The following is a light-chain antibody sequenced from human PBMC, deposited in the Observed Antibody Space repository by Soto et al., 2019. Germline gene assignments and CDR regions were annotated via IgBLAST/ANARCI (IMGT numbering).Light chain of an antibody. CDR3: CSYAGSSTLV. J-gene: IGLJ2*01. Sequence: QSALTQPASVSGSPGQSIIISCTGTSSDVGSYNLVSWYQQHPGKAPKLMIYEGSKRPSGVSNRFSGSKSGNTASLTISGLQAEDAADYYCCSYAGSSTLVFGGGTQLTVL. CDR2: EGS. CDR1: SSDVGSYNL. V-gene: IGLV2-23*01.